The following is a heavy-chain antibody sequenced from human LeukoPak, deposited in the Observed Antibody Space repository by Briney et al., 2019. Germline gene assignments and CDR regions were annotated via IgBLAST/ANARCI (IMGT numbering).Heavy chain of an antibody. CDR1: GFAFSGYW. V-gene: IGHV3-7*01. CDR3: AREPPG. Sequence: GGSLRLSCAASGFAFSGYWMSWVRLAPGKGLEWVANINQDGSVKYYVDSVKGRFTISRDNAKNSLYLQMNSLTAEDTAVYYCAREPPGWGQGTLVTVSS. CDR2: INQDGSVK. J-gene: IGHJ4*02.